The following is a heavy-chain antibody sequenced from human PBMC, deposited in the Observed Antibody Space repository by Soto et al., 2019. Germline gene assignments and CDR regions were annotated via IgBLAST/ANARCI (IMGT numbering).Heavy chain of an antibody. J-gene: IGHJ6*03. CDR3: TTGVGYGDYDYYYYYYMDV. CDR1: GFTFSNAW. CDR2: IKSKTDGGTT. D-gene: IGHD4-17*01. Sequence: GGSLRLSCAASGFTFSNAWMSWVRQAPGKGLEWVGRIKSKTDGGTTVYAAPVKGRFTISRDDSKNTLYLQMNSLKTEDTAVYYCTTGVGYGDYDYYYYYYMDVWGKGTTVTVSS. V-gene: IGHV3-15*01.